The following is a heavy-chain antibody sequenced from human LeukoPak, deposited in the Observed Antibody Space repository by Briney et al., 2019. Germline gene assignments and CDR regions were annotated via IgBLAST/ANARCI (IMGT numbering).Heavy chain of an antibody. V-gene: IGHV4-59*12. CDR1: GGSISSYY. J-gene: IGHJ4*02. CDR3: ARAATVTSGIDY. CDR2: TYYSGST. D-gene: IGHD4-17*01. Sequence: SETLSLTCTVSGGSISSYYWSWTRQPPGKGLEWIGYTYYSGSTNYNPSLKSRVTMSVDTSKNQFSLKLSSVTAADTAVYYCARAATVTSGIDYWGQGTLVTVSS.